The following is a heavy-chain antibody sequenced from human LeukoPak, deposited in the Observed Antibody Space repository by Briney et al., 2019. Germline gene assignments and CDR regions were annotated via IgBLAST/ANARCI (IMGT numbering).Heavy chain of an antibody. J-gene: IGHJ5*02. CDR3: ARGIYDFWSRSNNWFDP. CDR1: GYTFTSYY. Sequence: ASVKVSCKAPGYTFTSYYMHWVRQAPGQGLEWMGIINPSGGSTSYAQKFQGRVTMTRDTSTSTVYMELSSLRSEDTAVYYCARGIYDFWSRSNNWFDPWGQGTLVTVSS. D-gene: IGHD3-3*01. CDR2: INPSGGST. V-gene: IGHV1-46*01.